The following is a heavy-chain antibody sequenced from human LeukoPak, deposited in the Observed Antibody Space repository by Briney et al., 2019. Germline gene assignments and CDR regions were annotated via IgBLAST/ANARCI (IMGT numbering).Heavy chain of an antibody. Sequence: GASVKVSCKASGYTFTSYYMHWVRQAPGQGLEWMGGIIPIFGTANYAQKFQGRVTITTDESTSTAYMELSSLRSEDTAVYYCARALLWFGELLLFDYWGQGTLVTVSS. J-gene: IGHJ4*02. CDR2: IIPIFGTA. CDR3: ARALLWFGELLLFDY. V-gene: IGHV1-69*05. CDR1: GYTFTSYY. D-gene: IGHD3-10*01.